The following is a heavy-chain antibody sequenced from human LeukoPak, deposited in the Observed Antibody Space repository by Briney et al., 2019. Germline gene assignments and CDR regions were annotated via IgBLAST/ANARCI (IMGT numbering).Heavy chain of an antibody. CDR3: ARDLARITMVRGVITTDY. CDR1: GFTVSSNY. CDR2: IYSGGST. J-gene: IGHJ4*02. Sequence: GGSLRLSCAASGFTVSSNYMSWVRQAPGKGLEWVSVIYSGGSTYYADSVKGRFTISRDNSKNTLYLQMNSLRAEDTAVYYCARDLARITMVRGVITTDYWGQGTLVTVSS. V-gene: IGHV3-66*01. D-gene: IGHD3-10*01.